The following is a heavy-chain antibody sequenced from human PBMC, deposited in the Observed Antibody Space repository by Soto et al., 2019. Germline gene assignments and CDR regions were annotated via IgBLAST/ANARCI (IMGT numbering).Heavy chain of an antibody. J-gene: IGHJ4*02. CDR2: INHIGST. CDR1: GGSFSAYY. Sequence: PSETLSLTCAVYGGSFSAYYLSWIRQPPGKGLEWIGEINHIGSTNYNSSLKSRVTISVDTSKSQFSLKLSSVTAADTSVYYCAGERLDGYYSWGQGTLVTVS. V-gene: IGHV4-34*01. CDR3: AGERLDGYYS. D-gene: IGHD1-1*01.